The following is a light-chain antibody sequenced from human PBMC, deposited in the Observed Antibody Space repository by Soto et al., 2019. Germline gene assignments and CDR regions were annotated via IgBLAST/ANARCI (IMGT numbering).Light chain of an antibody. V-gene: IGLV1-40*01. J-gene: IGLJ1*01. CDR3: QSYDSSLRGWV. CDR2: SNN. Sequence: QSVLTQPPSMSGAPGQRVTISCTGSSSNIGAGYDVHWYQQLPGTAPKLLIYSNNNRPSGVPDRVSGSKSGTSASLAITGLLAADEADYYCQSYDSSLRGWVFGTGTK. CDR1: SSNIGAGYD.